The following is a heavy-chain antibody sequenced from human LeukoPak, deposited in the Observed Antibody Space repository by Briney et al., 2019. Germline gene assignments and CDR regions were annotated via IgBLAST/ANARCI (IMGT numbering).Heavy chain of an antibody. CDR2: IYHSGST. V-gene: IGHV4-30-2*01. J-gene: IGHJ6*04. CDR3: ARSPRPYYYYGMDV. Sequence: PSETLSLTCAVSGGSISSGGYSWGWIRQPPGKGLEWIGYIYHSGSTYYNPSLKTRVTISVDTSKNQFSLKLSAVTAADTAVYYWARSPRPYYYYGMDVWGKGTTVTVSS. CDR1: GGSISSGGYS.